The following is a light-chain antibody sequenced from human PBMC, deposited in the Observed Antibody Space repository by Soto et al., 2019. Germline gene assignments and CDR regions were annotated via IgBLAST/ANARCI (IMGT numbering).Light chain of an antibody. CDR3: QQYDTSPT. Sequence: EIFLTQSPGTLSLSPGERSTLSCRAIQSLSSSSLAWYQQKPGQAPRLLIYDASSRATGIPDRFSGSGSGTDFTLTISRLEPEDFAVYHCQQYDTSPTFGQGTKVDIK. J-gene: IGKJ1*01. CDR2: DAS. CDR1: QSLSSSS. V-gene: IGKV3-20*01.